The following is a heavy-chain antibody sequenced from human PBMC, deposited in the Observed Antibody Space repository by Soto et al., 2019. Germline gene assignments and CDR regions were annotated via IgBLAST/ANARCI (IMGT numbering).Heavy chain of an antibody. CDR2: TSGSGDNT. CDR3: AKGYYSGYDLAYFDY. V-gene: IGHV3-23*01. J-gene: IGHJ4*02. Sequence: GGSLRLSCAASGCGFDDYAMTWVRQSAGKGLEWVSDTSGSGDNTYYAHSVKGRFTISRDNSKNTLYLQLNSLRAEDTAVYYCAKGYYSGYDLAYFDYWGQGAMVTVSS. CDR1: GCGFDDYA. D-gene: IGHD5-12*01.